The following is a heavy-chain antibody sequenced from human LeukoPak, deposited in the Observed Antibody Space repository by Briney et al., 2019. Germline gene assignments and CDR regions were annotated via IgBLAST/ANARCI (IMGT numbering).Heavy chain of an antibody. CDR3: AKDTGGHDLFCDY. CDR1: GFTFNDYG. CDR2: ISWNSGTI. J-gene: IGHJ4*02. V-gene: IGHV3-9*01. D-gene: IGHD5-12*01. Sequence: GRSLRLSCAASGFTFNDYGLHWVRHAPGKGLEWVSGISWNSGTIDYADSVKGRFTISRDNARKSLYLQMNSLRDEDTAMYYCAKDTGGHDLFCDYWGQGALVTVSS.